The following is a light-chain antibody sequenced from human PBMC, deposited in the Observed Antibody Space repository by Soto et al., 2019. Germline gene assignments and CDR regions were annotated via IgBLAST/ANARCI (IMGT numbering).Light chain of an antibody. CDR2: KAS. J-gene: IGKJ1*01. Sequence: DIPMTQSPSTLSASAGDRVTITCRASQYISTWLAWYQQKPGKAPKLLIYKASSLESGVPSRFSGSGSGTEFTLTISSLQPDDTATYYCQQYNSYSWTFGQGTKVEIK. CDR1: QYISTW. V-gene: IGKV1-5*03. CDR3: QQYNSYSWT.